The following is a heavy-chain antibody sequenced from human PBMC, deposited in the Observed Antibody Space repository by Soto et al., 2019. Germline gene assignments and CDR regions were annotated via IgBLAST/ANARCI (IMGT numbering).Heavy chain of an antibody. CDR1: GFTFSSYG. Sequence: GGSLRLSCAASGFTFSSYGMHWVRQAPGKGLEWVALISYDGYSKYYADSVKDRFAVSRDNSKNTLYLQMNSLRAEDTAVYYCAKNQLKYYDFWSGYYYFDYWGQGTLVTVSS. J-gene: IGHJ4*02. CDR2: ISYDGYSK. CDR3: AKNQLKYYDFWSGYYYFDY. D-gene: IGHD3-3*01. V-gene: IGHV3-30*18.